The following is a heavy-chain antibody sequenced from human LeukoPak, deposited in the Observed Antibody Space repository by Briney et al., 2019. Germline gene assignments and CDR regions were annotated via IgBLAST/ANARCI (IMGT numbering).Heavy chain of an antibody. CDR2: IWYDGSNK. CDR3: ARDLELKAGGGFTDY. V-gene: IGHV3-33*01. J-gene: IGHJ4*02. D-gene: IGHD3-3*01. CDR1: GFTFSSYG. Sequence: GGSLRLSCAASGFTFSSYGMHWVRQAPGKGLEWVAVIWYDGSNKYYADSVKGRFTISRDNSKNTLYLQMNSLRAEDTAVYYCARDLELKAGGGFTDYWGQGTLVTVSS.